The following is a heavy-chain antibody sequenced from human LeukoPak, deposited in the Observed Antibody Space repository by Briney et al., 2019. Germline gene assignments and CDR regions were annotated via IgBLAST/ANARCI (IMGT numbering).Heavy chain of an antibody. Sequence: ASVKVSCKASGYTFPSYDINWVRQATRQGLEWMGWMNSNRGNIDYAQKSQGRVNLTRNTSISTAYMELSSLRSEDTAVYCCARCRYLAAAVPEDHAFAIWGEGTMVTVSS. CDR2: MNSNRGNI. J-gene: IGHJ3*02. D-gene: IGHD6-13*01. V-gene: IGHV1-8*03. CDR1: GYTFPSYD. CDR3: ARCRYLAAAVPEDHAFAI.